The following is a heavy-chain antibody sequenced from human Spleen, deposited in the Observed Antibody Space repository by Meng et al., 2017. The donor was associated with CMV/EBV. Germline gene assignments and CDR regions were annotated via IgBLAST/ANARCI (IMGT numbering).Heavy chain of an antibody. J-gene: IGHJ5*02. Sequence: SETLSLTCTVSGGSISSYYWSWIRQPPGKGLEWIGYIYYSGSTNYNSSLKSRVTISVDTSKNQFSLKLSSVTAADTALYYCARGLVGSIYGHLKWFDPWGQGILVTVSS. CDR1: GGSISSYY. D-gene: IGHD1-26*01. V-gene: IGHV4-59*01. CDR3: ARGLVGSIYGHLKWFDP. CDR2: IYYSGST.